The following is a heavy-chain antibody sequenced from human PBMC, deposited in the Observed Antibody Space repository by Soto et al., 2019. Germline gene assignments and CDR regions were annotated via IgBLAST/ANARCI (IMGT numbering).Heavy chain of an antibody. CDR2: VHYSGST. Sequence: PSETLSLTCAVSGGSITSYYWSWIRQPPGKGLEWIGYVHYSGSTNYSPSLKSRVTISVDTSKNQFSLKLSSVTAADTAVYYCARVVVVVVAATHHDAFDIWGQGTMVTVSS. J-gene: IGHJ3*02. D-gene: IGHD2-15*01. CDR1: GGSITSYY. V-gene: IGHV4-59*01. CDR3: ARVVVVVVAATHHDAFDI.